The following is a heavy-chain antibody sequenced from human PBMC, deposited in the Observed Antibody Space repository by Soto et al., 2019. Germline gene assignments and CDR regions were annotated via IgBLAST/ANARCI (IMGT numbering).Heavy chain of an antibody. CDR3: ARAIRGFSYVVDY. CDR1: GFTFSSHS. J-gene: IGHJ4*02. V-gene: IGHV3-48*02. D-gene: IGHD5-18*01. Sequence: GGSLRLSCAASGFTFSSHSINWVRQAPGKGLEWVSYISGSGATEYYADSVKGRFTISRDNARNSLYLQMSSLSDEDTAVYYCARAIRGFSYVVDYWGQGTLVTVSS. CDR2: ISGSGATE.